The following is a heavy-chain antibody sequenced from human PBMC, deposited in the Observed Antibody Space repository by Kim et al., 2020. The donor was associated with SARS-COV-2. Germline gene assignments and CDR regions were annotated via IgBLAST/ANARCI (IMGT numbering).Heavy chain of an antibody. Sequence: GGSLRLSCAASGFTFSSYGMHWVRQAPGKGLEWVAVIWYDGSNKYYADSVKGRFTISRDNSKNTLYLQMNSLRAEDTAVYYCARDSGYCSSTSCYYYNWFDPWGQGTLVTVSS. CDR1: GFTFSSYG. CDR3: ARDSGYCSSTSCYYYNWFDP. J-gene: IGHJ5*02. CDR2: IWYDGSNK. D-gene: IGHD2-2*01. V-gene: IGHV3-33*01.